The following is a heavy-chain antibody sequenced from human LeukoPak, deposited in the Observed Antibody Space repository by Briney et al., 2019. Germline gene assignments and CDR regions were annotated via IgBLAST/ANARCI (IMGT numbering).Heavy chain of an antibody. V-gene: IGHV3-30-3*01. J-gene: IGHJ4*02. Sequence: PGRSLRLSCAASGFTFSSYAMHWVRQAPGKGLEWVAVISYDGSNKYYADSVKGRFTISRDNSKNTLYLQMNSLRAEDTAVYYCAREDSSGYPFDYWGQGTLVTVSP. CDR3: AREDSSGYPFDY. CDR2: ISYDGSNK. D-gene: IGHD3-22*01. CDR1: GFTFSSYA.